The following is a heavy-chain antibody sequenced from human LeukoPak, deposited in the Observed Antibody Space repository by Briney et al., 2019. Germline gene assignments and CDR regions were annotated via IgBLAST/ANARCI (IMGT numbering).Heavy chain of an antibody. Sequence: GSLRLSCAASGFTFSSYAMSWVRQAPGKGLEWIGEINHSGSTNYNPSLKSRVTISIDTSKNQFSLRLSSVTAADTAVYYCARVTGYMIEDQFDYWGQGTLVTVSS. CDR2: INHSGST. CDR3: ARVTGYMIEDQFDY. V-gene: IGHV4-34*01. D-gene: IGHD3-22*01. CDR1: GFTFSSYA. J-gene: IGHJ4*02.